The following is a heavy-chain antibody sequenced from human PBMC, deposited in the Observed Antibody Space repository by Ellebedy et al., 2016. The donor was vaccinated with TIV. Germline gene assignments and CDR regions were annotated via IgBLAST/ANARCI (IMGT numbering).Heavy chain of an antibody. Sequence: GGCLRLSCAASGFTFGSFAMHWVRQAPGKGLEWLSVISGDGVNTYSAASVKGRFTITRDNFKNTLFLQVNRLRAEDTAVYYCAKGSSSGFNYDRVGFQYWGQGTLVTVSS. CDR2: ISGDGVNT. CDR3: AKGSSSGFNYDRVGFQY. D-gene: IGHD3-22*01. J-gene: IGHJ4*02. CDR1: GFTFGSFA. V-gene: IGHV3-23*01.